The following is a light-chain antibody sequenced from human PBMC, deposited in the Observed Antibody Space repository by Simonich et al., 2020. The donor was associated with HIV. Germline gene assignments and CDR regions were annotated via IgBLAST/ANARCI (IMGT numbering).Light chain of an antibody. CDR2: DAS. CDR1: QGISSY. CDR3: QQYNSYPPT. Sequence: IQLTQSPSFLSASVGDRLTITCRASQGISSYLAWYQQKPGKAPKLFIYDASTMQSGVPSRFSGSGSGTEFTLTISSLQPDDFATYYCQQYNSYPPTFGPGTKVDIK. J-gene: IGKJ3*01. V-gene: IGKV1-9*01.